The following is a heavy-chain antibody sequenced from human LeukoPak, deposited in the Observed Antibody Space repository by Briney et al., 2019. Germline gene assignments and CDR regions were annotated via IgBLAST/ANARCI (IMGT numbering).Heavy chain of an antibody. CDR2: IYYSGST. CDR3: ARVPAFYGSGSYYFDY. J-gene: IGHJ4*02. CDR1: GGSISGSSYY. D-gene: IGHD3-10*01. Sequence: SETLSLTCTVSGGSISGSSYYWGWIRQPPGKGLEWIGSIYYSGSTYYNPSLKSRVTISVDTSKNQFSLKLSSVTAADTAVYYCARVPAFYGSGSYYFDYWGQGTLVTVSS. V-gene: IGHV4-39*07.